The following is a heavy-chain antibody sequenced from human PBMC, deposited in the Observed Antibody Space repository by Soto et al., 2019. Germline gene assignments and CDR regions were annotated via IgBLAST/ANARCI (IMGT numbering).Heavy chain of an antibody. Sequence: AGGSLRLSCAASGFTFSSYSMNWVRQAPGKGLEWVSYISSSSSTIYYADSVKGRFTISRDNAKNSLYLQMNSLRAEDTAVYYCARDYYDYVWGSYRHLDYWGQGTLVTVSS. J-gene: IGHJ4*02. D-gene: IGHD3-16*02. CDR1: GFTFSSYS. CDR2: ISSSSSTI. V-gene: IGHV3-48*01. CDR3: ARDYYDYVWGSYRHLDY.